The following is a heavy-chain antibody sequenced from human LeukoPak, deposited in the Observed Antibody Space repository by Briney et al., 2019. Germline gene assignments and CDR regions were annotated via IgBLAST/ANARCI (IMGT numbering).Heavy chain of an antibody. D-gene: IGHD6-6*01. J-gene: IGHJ6*03. CDR2: IKQDGSEK. CDR3: ARISSSGAYYYYYMDV. V-gene: IGHV3-7*01. CDR1: GFTFSSYW. Sequence: GGSLRLSCAASGFTFSSYWMSWVRQAPGKGLEWVANIKQDGSEKYYVDSVKGRFTISRGNAKNSLYLQMDSLRAEDTAVYYCARISSSGAYYYYYMDVWGKGTTVTVSS.